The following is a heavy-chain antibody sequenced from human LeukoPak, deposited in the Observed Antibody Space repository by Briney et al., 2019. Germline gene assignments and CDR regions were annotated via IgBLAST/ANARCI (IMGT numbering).Heavy chain of an antibody. Sequence: GGSLRLSCAASGFTFSSYNMNWVRQAPGKGLEWVSSISCSSCARYYADSVKGRFTISRENVKNSLYLQMESLRAEDTAVYYCARAYCSSTSCFGWGQGTLVTVSS. V-gene: IGHV3-48*01. CDR2: ISCSSCAR. J-gene: IGHJ4*02. CDR3: ARAYCSSTSCFG. D-gene: IGHD2-2*01. CDR1: GFTFSSYN.